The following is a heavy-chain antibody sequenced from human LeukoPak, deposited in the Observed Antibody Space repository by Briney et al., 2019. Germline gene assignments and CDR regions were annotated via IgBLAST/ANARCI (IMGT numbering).Heavy chain of an antibody. CDR2: ISYDGSNK. Sequence: PGRSLRLSCAASRFTFSTYGMHWVCQAPGKGLEWVAVISYDGSNKYYADSVKGRFTISRDNSKNTLYLQMNSLRAEDTAMYYCCTSGSFYRIDYWGQGTLVTVSS. V-gene: IGHV3-30*03. D-gene: IGHD3-10*01. CDR3: CTSGSFYRIDY. CDR1: RFTFSTYG. J-gene: IGHJ4*02.